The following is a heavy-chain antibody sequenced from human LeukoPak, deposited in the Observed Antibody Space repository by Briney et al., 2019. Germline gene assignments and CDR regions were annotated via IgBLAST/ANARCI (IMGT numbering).Heavy chain of an antibody. CDR3: ARLEMATRYFDY. CDR2: ISGSGGSI. CDR1: GFTFSSYA. Sequence: GGSLRLSCAASGFTFSSYAMSWVRQAPGKGLEWVSAISGSGGSIYYADSVKGRFTISRDNSKNTLYLQMNSLRAEDTAVYYCARLEMATRYFDYWGQGTLVTVSS. D-gene: IGHD5-24*01. J-gene: IGHJ4*02. V-gene: IGHV3-23*01.